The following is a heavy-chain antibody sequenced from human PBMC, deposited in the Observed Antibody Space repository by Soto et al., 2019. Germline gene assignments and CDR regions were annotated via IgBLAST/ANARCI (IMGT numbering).Heavy chain of an antibody. J-gene: IGHJ4*02. CDR3: AKDLGQVRSSSEEN. Sequence: QPGGSLRLSCAASGFTFSSYGMHWVRQAPGKGLEWVAVISYDGSNKYYADSVKGRFTISRDNSKNTLYLQMNSLRAEDTAVYYCAKDLGQVRSSSEENWGQGTLVTVSS. CDR1: GFTFSSYG. V-gene: IGHV3-30*18. CDR2: ISYDGSNK. D-gene: IGHD6-6*01.